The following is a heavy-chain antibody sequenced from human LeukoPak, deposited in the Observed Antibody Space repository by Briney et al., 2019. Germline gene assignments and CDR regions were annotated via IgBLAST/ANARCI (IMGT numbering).Heavy chain of an antibody. D-gene: IGHD3-10*01. V-gene: IGHV1-46*01. Sequence: ASVKVSCKASGYTFTSYYMHWVRQAPGQGLEWMGIINPSGGSTSYAQKFQGRVTMTRDTSTSTVYMELSSLRSEDTAVYYCARHKRLLWFGELLPWFDPWGQGTLVTVSS. CDR2: INPSGGST. CDR3: ARHKRLLWFGELLPWFDP. CDR1: GYTFTSYY. J-gene: IGHJ5*02.